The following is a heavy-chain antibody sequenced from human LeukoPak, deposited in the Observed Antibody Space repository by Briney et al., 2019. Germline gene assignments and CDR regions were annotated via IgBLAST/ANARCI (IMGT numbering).Heavy chain of an antibody. J-gene: IGHJ4*02. CDR2: INHSGST. CDR1: GGSISSSNW. CDR3: ASLSTMVRGVISY. D-gene: IGHD3-10*01. Sequence: SETLSLTCAVSGGSISSSNWWSWVRQPPGKGLEWIGEINHSGSTNYNPSLKSRVTISVDTSKNQFSLKLSSVTAADTAVYYCASLSTMVRGVISYWGQGTLVTVSS. V-gene: IGHV4-4*02.